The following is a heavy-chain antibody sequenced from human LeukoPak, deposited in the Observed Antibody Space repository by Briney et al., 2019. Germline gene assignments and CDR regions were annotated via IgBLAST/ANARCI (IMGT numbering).Heavy chain of an antibody. D-gene: IGHD2/OR15-2a*01. Sequence: GRCLSLSCAASGFTFSSYGMHWVRQASGKGLEWVAVISYDGSNKYYADSVKGRFTISRDNSKNTLYLQMNSLIAEDTAVYYCAKDVSALSHYYDMDVWGQGTTVTVSS. V-gene: IGHV3-30*18. J-gene: IGHJ6*02. CDR1: GFTFSSYG. CDR2: ISYDGSNK. CDR3: AKDVSALSHYYDMDV.